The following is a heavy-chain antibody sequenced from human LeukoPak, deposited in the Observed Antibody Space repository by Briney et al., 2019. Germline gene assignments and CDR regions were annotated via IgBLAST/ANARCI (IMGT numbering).Heavy chain of an antibody. V-gene: IGHV4-59*01. CDR3: AREGPGFYYDSSGYWAHLFDY. Sequence: PSETLSLTCTVSGGSISSYYWSWIRQPPGKGLEWIGYIYYSGSTNYNPSLKSRVTISVDTSKNQFSLKLSSVTAADTAVYYCAREGPGFYYDSSGYWAHLFDYWGQGTLVTVSS. D-gene: IGHD3-22*01. CDR1: GGSISSYY. CDR2: IYYSGST. J-gene: IGHJ4*02.